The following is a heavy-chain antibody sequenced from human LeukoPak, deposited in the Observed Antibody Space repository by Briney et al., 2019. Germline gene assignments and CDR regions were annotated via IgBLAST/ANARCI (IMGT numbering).Heavy chain of an antibody. V-gene: IGHV3-7*03. CDR1: GFTFTTYW. CDR3: ARSSDGSWDY. D-gene: IGHD2-15*01. J-gene: IGHJ4*02. Sequence: PGGSLRLSCAASGFTFTTYWMSWVRQAPGKGLEWVANMKPDGSEIFYVDSVKGRFTISRDTSKNTLYLQMNSLRAEDTAVYYRARSSDGSWDYWGQGALVTVSS. CDR2: MKPDGSEI.